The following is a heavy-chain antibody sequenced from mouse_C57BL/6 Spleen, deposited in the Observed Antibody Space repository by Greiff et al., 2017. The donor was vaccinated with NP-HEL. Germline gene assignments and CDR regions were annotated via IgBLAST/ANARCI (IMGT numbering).Heavy chain of an antibody. CDR2: INPNNGGT. Sequence: EVQLQQSGPELVKPGASVKISCKASGYTFTDYYMNWVKQSHGKSLEWIGDINPNNGGTSYNQKFKGKATLTVDKSSSTAYMELRSLTSEDSAVYYCARWGYDYDRSFFDYWGQGTTLTVSS. V-gene: IGHV1-26*01. J-gene: IGHJ2*01. CDR1: GYTFTDYY. D-gene: IGHD2-4*01. CDR3: ARWGYDYDRSFFDY.